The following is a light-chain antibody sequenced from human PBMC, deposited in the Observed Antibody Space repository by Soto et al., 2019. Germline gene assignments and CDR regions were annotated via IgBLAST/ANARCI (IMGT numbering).Light chain of an antibody. CDR1: QSVSNNY. Sequence: EIVVTQSPCTLSLSPGERATLSCRASQSVSNNYLAWYQQKPGQAPRLLIYGASNRATGIPDRFSGSGSGTDFTLTISSLEPEDFAVYYCQQRRNWQVTFGQGTRLEI. CDR3: QQRRNWQVT. J-gene: IGKJ5*01. CDR2: GAS. V-gene: IGKV3D-20*02.